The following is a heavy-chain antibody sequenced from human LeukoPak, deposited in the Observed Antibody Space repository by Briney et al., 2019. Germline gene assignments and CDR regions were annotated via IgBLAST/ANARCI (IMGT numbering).Heavy chain of an antibody. Sequence: GASVKVSCKASGGTFSSYAISWVRQAPGQGLEWMGGIIPIFGTANYAQKFQGRVTITADKSTSTAYMELSSLKSDDTAVYYCANKLQFLLAFDIWGRGTMVTVSS. CDR1: GGTFSSYA. CDR2: IIPIFGTA. CDR3: ANKLQFLLAFDI. V-gene: IGHV1-69*06. D-gene: IGHD3-3*01. J-gene: IGHJ3*02.